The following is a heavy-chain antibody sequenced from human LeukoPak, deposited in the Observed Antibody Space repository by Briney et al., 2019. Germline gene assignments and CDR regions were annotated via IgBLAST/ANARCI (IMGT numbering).Heavy chain of an antibody. CDR3: ARVIPRITMVRGPFDY. J-gene: IGHJ4*02. Sequence: PGGSLRLSCAASGFTFSSYAMHWVRQAPGKGLEWVAVISYDGSNKYYADSVKGRFTISRDNSKSTLYLQMNSLRAEDTAVYYCARVIPRITMVRGPFDYWGQGTLVTVSS. CDR2: ISYDGSNK. V-gene: IGHV3-30-3*01. CDR1: GFTFSSYA. D-gene: IGHD3-10*01.